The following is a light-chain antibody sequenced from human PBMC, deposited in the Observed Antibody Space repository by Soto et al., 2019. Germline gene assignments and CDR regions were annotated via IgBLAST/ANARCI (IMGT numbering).Light chain of an antibody. V-gene: IGLV7-46*01. Sequence: QAVVTQEPSLTVSPGGTVTLTCGSSTGAVTSGHYPYWFQQKPGQAPKTLIYDTSNKHSWTPARFSGSLLGGKAALTLSGAQPEDEAEYYCLLSYTTARNWVFGGGTKVTVL. CDR2: DTS. CDR1: TGAVTSGHY. J-gene: IGLJ3*02. CDR3: LLSYTTARNWV.